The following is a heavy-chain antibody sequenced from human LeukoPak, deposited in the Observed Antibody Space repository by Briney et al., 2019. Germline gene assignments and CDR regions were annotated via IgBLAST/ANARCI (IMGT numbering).Heavy chain of an antibody. CDR2: ISGSGGST. CDR3: AKDRPLRYFDWLDGGIY. V-gene: IGHV3-23*01. J-gene: IGHJ4*02. Sequence: PGGSLRLSCAASGFTFSSYAMSWVRQAPGKGLEWVSAISGSGGSTYYADSVKGRFTISRDSSKNTLYLQMNSLRAEDTAVYYCAKDRPLRYFDWLDGGIYWGQGTLVTVSS. D-gene: IGHD3-9*01. CDR1: GFTFSSYA.